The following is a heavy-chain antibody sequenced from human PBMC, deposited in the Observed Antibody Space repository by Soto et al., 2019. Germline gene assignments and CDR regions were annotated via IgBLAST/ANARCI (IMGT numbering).Heavy chain of an antibody. CDR2: MNPNSGNT. D-gene: IGHD2-21*01. J-gene: IGHJ5*01. CDR1: GYTFATYD. Sequence: QVQLVQSGAEVKTPGASVKVSCKASGYTFATYDMNWVRQAPGQGLEWMGWMNPNSGNTGYAQKFQGRLTMTRDTALSVAHMELSSLRNEDTAVYYCARSDGYNFNWLDSWGQGTPVTVSA. CDR3: ARSDGYNFNWLDS. V-gene: IGHV1-8*01.